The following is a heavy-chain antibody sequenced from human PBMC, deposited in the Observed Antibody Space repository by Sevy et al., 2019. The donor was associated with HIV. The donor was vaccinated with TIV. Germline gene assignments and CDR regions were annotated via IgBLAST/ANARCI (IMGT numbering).Heavy chain of an antibody. CDR2: INGSGSTI. Sequence: GGSLRLSCAASGFSFSNYEMNWVRQAPGKGLEWVSYINGSGSTIYYSDSVKGRFTISRDNAKNSLYLQMNSLRAEDTAVYYCAREGGSYYEDPFDIWGQGTMVTVSS. CDR1: GFSFSNYE. V-gene: IGHV3-48*03. J-gene: IGHJ3*02. D-gene: IGHD1-26*01. CDR3: AREGGSYYEDPFDI.